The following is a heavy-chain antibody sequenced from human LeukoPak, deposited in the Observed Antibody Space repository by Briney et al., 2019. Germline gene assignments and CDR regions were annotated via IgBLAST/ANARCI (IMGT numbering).Heavy chain of an antibody. CDR3: ARDPSGYNSGWYWFDS. V-gene: IGHV1-69*06. Sequence: SVKVSCKASGGTFSSYAISWVRQAPGQGLEWMGGIIPIFGTANYAQKFQGRVTITADKSTSTAYMELSSLKSEDTAVYFCARDPSGYNSGWYWFDSWGQGTLVTVSS. CDR1: GGTFSSYA. D-gene: IGHD6-19*01. CDR2: IIPIFGTA. J-gene: IGHJ5*01.